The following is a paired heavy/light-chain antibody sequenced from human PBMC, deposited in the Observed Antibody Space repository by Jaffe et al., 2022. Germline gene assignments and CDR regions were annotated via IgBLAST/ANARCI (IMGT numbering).Heavy chain of an antibody. Sequence: EVQVMESGGGLVQPGRSLRLSCTTSGFTFGDYAMSWVRQPPGKGLEWVGFIRSKTYGGAAEYAASVQGRFTISRDDSKSIAYLQMSSLKIEDTAFYYCIRTSRGSSWREYSFDYWGQGTLVTVSS. V-gene: IGHV3-49*04. D-gene: IGHD6-13*01. J-gene: IGHJ4*02. CDR2: IRSKTYGGAA. CDR1: GFTFGDYA. CDR3: IRTSRGSSWREYSFDY.
Light chain of an antibody. CDR3: QHTYDVPWS. CDR1: QNISKY. CDR2: TGS. J-gene: IGKJ1*01. Sequence: DIQMTQSPSSLSASVGDRVTITCRASQNISKYLNWFQHKPGKAPNLLIYTGSNLQGGVPSRFSGSGSGTDFTLTISTLQPEDFAFYYCQHTYDVPWSFGQGTKVEIK. V-gene: IGKV1-39*01.